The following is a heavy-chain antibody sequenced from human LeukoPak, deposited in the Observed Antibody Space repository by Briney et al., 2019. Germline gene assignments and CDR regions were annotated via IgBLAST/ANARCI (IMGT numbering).Heavy chain of an antibody. V-gene: IGHV3-15*01. Sequence: PGGSLRLSXAASGFTFSNAWMSWVRQAPGKGMEWVGRIKRNGGTADYAAPVKGRFTISRDDSKNTLYLQMSSLKTEDTAVYYCTTNDAFDIWGQGTMVAVSS. CDR2: IKRNGGTA. J-gene: IGHJ3*02. CDR1: GFTFSNAW. CDR3: TTNDAFDI.